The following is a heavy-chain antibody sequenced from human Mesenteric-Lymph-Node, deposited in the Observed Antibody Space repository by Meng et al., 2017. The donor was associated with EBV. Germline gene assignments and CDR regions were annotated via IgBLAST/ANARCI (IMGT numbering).Heavy chain of an antibody. J-gene: IGHJ4*02. V-gene: IGHV4-4*02. CDR1: GGSISSRNW. D-gene: IGHD6-19*01. CDR2: IYHSGST. Sequence: VRREEWGPGRVKPSGTLSLTCAVSGGSISSRNWWSWVRQPPGKGLEWIGEIYHSGSTNYNPSLKSRVTISVDKSKNQFSLNLSSVTAADTAVYYCARVGQWLPIDYWGQGTLVTVSS. CDR3: ARVGQWLPIDY.